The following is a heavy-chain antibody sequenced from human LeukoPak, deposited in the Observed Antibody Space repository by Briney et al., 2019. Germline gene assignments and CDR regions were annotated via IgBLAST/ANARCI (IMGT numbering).Heavy chain of an antibody. V-gene: IGHV3-48*01. D-gene: IGHD3-22*01. CDR1: GFTFSSYN. Sequence: GGSLRLSCAASGFTFSSYNMNWVRQAPGKGLEWVSYSNTDGTISYADSVKGRFTISRDNAENSLYLQMNSLRADDTAVYYCARDPNYDSSGYPFDYWGQGTLVTVSS. J-gene: IGHJ4*02. CDR2: SNTDGTI. CDR3: ARDPNYDSSGYPFDY.